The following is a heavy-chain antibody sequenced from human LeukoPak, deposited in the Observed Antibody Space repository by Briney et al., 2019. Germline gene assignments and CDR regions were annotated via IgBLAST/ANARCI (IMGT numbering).Heavy chain of an antibody. J-gene: IGHJ2*01. CDR3: ARERPPNYYDSSGYYRSDWYFDL. CDR2: IYTSGST. Sequence: SETLSLTCTVSGGSISSYYWSWIRQPPGKGLEWIGYIYTSGSTNYNPSLKSRVTISVDTSKNQFSLKLSSVTAADTAVYYCARERPPNYYDSSGYYRSDWYFDLWGRGTLVTVSS. V-gene: IGHV4-4*09. D-gene: IGHD3-22*01. CDR1: GGSISSYY.